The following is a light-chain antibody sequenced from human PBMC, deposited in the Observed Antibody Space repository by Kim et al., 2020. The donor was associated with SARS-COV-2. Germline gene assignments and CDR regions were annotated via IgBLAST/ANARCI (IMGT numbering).Light chain of an antibody. Sequence: EIVITQSPATLSVSPGERATLSCRASQSVSSNLAWYQQKPGQAPRLLIYGASTRATGIPGRFSGSGSGTEFTLTISSLQSEDFAVYYCQQYSHWPLTFGGGTKLEI. CDR1: QSVSSN. J-gene: IGKJ4*01. CDR3: QQYSHWPLT. V-gene: IGKV3-15*01. CDR2: GAS.